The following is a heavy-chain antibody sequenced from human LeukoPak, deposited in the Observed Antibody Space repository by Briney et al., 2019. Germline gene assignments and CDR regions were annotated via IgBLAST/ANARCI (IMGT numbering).Heavy chain of an antibody. V-gene: IGHV4-38-2*02. CDR2: IYHSGST. D-gene: IGHD3-3*01. CDR1: GYSISSNYY. CDR3: ARAGYYDFWGGISDFDY. J-gene: IGHJ4*02. Sequence: SETLSLTCTVSGYSISSNYYWGWIRQPPGQGLEWIGSIYHSGSTYYNPSLKSRVAISVDTSKNHFSLKLSSVTAADTAVYYCARAGYYDFWGGISDFDYWGQGTLVTVSS.